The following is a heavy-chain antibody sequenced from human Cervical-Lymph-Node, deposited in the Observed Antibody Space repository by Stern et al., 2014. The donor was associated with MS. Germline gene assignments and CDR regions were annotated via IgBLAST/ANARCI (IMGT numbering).Heavy chain of an antibody. V-gene: IGHV3-23*04. J-gene: IGHJ4*02. Sequence: EVKLVQSGAGVEPPGGSLRISFAASGYTFRDNAMSWVRQAPGKGLEWVSAISLSGGSTFYADSVQGRFTISRDNSKNTLYLQMNSLRAEDTAVYYCAKDRELVVVTFDSWGQGTLVTVSS. CDR2: ISLSGGST. D-gene: IGHD2-15*01. CDR1: GYTFRDNA. CDR3: AKDRELVVVTFDS.